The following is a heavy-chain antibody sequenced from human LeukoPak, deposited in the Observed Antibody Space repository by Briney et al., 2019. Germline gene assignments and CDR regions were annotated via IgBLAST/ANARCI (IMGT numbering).Heavy chain of an antibody. CDR2: INHSGST. J-gene: IGHJ4*02. CDR3: ARGGKRYFDWLYLGGEYYSDY. Sequence: PSETLSLTCAVYGGSFSGYYWSWIRQPPGKGLEWIGEINHSGSTNYNPSLKSRVTISVDTSKNQFSLKLSSVTAADTAVYYCARGGKRYFDWLYLGGEYYSDYWGQGTLVTVSS. V-gene: IGHV4-34*01. CDR1: GGSFSGYY. D-gene: IGHD3-9*01.